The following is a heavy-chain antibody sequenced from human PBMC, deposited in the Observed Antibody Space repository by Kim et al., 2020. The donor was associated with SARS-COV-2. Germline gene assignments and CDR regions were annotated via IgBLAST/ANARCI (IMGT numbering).Heavy chain of an antibody. CDR3: ARERGHTTVTRKYYYYGMDV. CDR2: ISYDGSNK. D-gene: IGHD4-17*01. V-gene: IGHV3-30-3*01. Sequence: GGSLRLSCAASGFTFSSYAMHWVRQAPGKGLEWVAVISYDGSNKYYADSVKGRFTISRDNSKNTLYLQMNSLRAEDTAVYYCARERGHTTVTRKYYYYGMDVWGQGTTVTVSS. J-gene: IGHJ6*02. CDR1: GFTFSSYA.